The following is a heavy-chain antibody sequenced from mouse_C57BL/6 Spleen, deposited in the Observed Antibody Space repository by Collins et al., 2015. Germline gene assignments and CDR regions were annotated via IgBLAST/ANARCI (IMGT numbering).Heavy chain of an antibody. V-gene: IGHV14-2*01. D-gene: IGHD6-1*01. Sequence: TEQGLEWIGRIDPDDGETKYAPKFQGKSTITTDTSSNTAYLQLSSLTSEDTAVYYCARGDSLYYYAMDYWGQGTSVTVSS. CDR2: IDPDDGET. J-gene: IGHJ4*01. CDR3: ARGDSLYYYAMDY.